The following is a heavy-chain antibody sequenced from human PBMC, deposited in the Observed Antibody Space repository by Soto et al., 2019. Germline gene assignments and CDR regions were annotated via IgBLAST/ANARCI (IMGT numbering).Heavy chain of an antibody. Sequence: QVQLVQSGAEVKKPGASVKVSCKASGYTFTSYGITWVRQAPGQGLEWMGWISAYNGNTKYAQKLQGRVTMNTDTSTRTANMELRSLRADDTAVYYWARDLGAQIVDYWGEGTLVTVSS. V-gene: IGHV1-18*01. CDR3: ARDLGAQIVDY. J-gene: IGHJ4*02. CDR1: GYTFTSYG. D-gene: IGHD1-26*01. CDR2: ISAYNGNT.